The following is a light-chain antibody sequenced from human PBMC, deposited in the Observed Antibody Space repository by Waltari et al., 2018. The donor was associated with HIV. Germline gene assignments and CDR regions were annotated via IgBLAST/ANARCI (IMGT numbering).Light chain of an antibody. CDR2: DAS. J-gene: IGKJ4*01. V-gene: IGKV1-33*01. CDR1: QDIRHY. Sequence: DIQMTQSPSFLSASVGDKVTITCQASQDIRHYLNWYQKKAGKAPKLLIYDASKLRTGVPSRFSGSDSGTDLTLTITSLQSEDIGTYYCQQYADLPLTFGGGTQVEIK. CDR3: QQYADLPLT.